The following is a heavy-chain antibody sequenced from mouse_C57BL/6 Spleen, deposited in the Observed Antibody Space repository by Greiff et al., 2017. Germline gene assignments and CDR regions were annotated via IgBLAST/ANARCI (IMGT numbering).Heavy chain of an antibody. V-gene: IGHV1-52*01. D-gene: IGHD3-2*02. CDR1: GYTFTSYW. J-gene: IGHJ3*01. CDR3: ARTQTAQATWFAY. Sequence: VQLQQPGAELVRPGSSVKLSCKASGYTFTSYWMHWVKQRPIRGLEWIGNIDPSDSETHYNQKFKDKATLTVDKSSSTAYMQLSSLTSEDSAVYYCARTQTAQATWFAYWGQGTLVTVSA. CDR2: IDPSDSET.